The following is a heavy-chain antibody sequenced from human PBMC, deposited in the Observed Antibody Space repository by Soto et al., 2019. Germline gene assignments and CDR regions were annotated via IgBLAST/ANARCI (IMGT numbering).Heavy chain of an antibody. CDR2: MHKSGSA. Sequence: SETLSLTCTVSDGSIISGDYYCVWIRQPPGKGLEWIGYMHKSGSAYYNPSLKGRPTISIDTSMNQFSLKVNSVTAADTAVYFCARTRYYDFWRIDYWGQGTLVTV. J-gene: IGHJ4*02. D-gene: IGHD3-3*01. V-gene: IGHV4-30-4*01. CDR3: ARTRYYDFWRIDY. CDR1: DGSIISGDYY.